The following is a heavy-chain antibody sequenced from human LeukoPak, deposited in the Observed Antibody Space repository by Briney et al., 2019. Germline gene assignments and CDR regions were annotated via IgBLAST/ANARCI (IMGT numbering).Heavy chain of an antibody. CDR2: INPSGGST. J-gene: IGHJ4*02. D-gene: IGHD5-18*01. V-gene: IGHV1-46*01. CDR1: GYTFTGYY. Sequence: ASVKVSCKASGYTFTGYYMHWVRQAPGQGLEWMGIINPSGGSTSYAQKFQGRVTMTRDTSTSTVYMELSSLRSEDTAVYYCAREGYCYGPFDYWGQGTLVTVSS. CDR3: AREGYCYGPFDY.